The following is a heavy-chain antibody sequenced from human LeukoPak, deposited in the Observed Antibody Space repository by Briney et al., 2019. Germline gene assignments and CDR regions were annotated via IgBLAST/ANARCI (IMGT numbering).Heavy chain of an antibody. D-gene: IGHD3-10*01. CDR2: ISSSSSYI. CDR1: GFPVRSRY. J-gene: IGHJ4*02. CDR3: ARMVRGVEPDY. Sequence: GGSLRLSCEVSGFPVRSRYMTWVRQPPGKGLEWVSSISSSSSYIYYADSVKGRFTISRDNAKNSLYLQMNSLRAEDTAVYYCARMVRGVEPDYWGQGTLVTVSS. V-gene: IGHV3-21*01.